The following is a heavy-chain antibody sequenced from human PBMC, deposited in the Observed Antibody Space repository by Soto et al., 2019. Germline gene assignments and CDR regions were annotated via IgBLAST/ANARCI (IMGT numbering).Heavy chain of an antibody. J-gene: IGHJ6*03. CDR3: AKNPTVTNYYYYYYMDV. D-gene: IGHD4-17*01. Sequence: GGSLRLSCAASGFTFSSYAMSWVRQAPGKGLEWVSAISGSGGSTYYADTVKGRFTISRDNSKNTLYLQMNSLRAEDTVVYYCAKNPTVTNYYYYYYMDVWGKGTTVTVSS. V-gene: IGHV3-23*01. CDR1: GFTFSSYA. CDR2: ISGSGGST.